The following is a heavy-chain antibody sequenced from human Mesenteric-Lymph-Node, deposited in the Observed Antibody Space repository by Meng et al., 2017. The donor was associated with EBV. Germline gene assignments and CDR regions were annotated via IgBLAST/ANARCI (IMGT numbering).Heavy chain of an antibody. CDR3: SHTDYFDNTGHH. D-gene: IGHD3-22*01. V-gene: IGHV1-2*06. CDR1: AYSYSGYY. Sequence: QVRRGQSGAEVKKPGGSVKVSCKASAYSYSGYYLHWVRQAPGQGLEWMGRINPRSGATSYAEKFQGRLAMTGDTSVSTAYMELASLRSDDTAVYFCSHTDYFDNTGHHWGQGTLVTVSS. CDR2: INPRSGAT. J-gene: IGHJ4*02.